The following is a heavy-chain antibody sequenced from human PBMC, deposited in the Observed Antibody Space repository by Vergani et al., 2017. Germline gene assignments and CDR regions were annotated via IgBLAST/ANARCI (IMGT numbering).Heavy chain of an antibody. Sequence: EVQLVESGGGLVKPGGSLRLSCAASGFTFSSYSMNWVRQAPGKGLEWVSSISSSGGSTYYADSVKGRFTISRDNSKNTLYLQMNSLRAEDTAVYYCAKESRDWSFDYWGQGTLVTVSS. V-gene: IGHV3-21*01. CDR1: GFTFSSYS. CDR2: ISSSGGST. CDR3: AKESRDWSFDY. D-gene: IGHD3/OR15-3a*01. J-gene: IGHJ4*02.